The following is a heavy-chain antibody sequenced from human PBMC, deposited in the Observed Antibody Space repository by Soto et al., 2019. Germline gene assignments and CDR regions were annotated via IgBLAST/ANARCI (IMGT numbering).Heavy chain of an antibody. D-gene: IGHD3-10*01. CDR3: ARRRRYSESGNYFVWFDP. CDR2: IYWDDDK. J-gene: IGHJ5*02. Sequence: QITLKESGPTLVKPTQTLTLTCTFSGFSLNSSEVGVGWIRQPPGKALEWLALIYWDDDKRYSPSLRDRLTINKDTSKNQVLLTMINMDPVDTATYYCARRRRYSESGNYFVWFDPWGQGTLVTVSS. V-gene: IGHV2-5*02. CDR1: GFSLNSSEVG.